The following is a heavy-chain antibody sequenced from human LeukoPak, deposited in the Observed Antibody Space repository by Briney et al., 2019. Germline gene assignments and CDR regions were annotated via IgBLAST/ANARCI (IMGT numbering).Heavy chain of an antibody. Sequence: SQTLSLTCAISGDSVSSNSAPWNWIRQSPSRGLEWLGRTYYRSKWYNEYAISVKSPITINADTSKNQFSLQLNSVTPEDTAVYYCARELTGFDYWGQGTLVTVSS. J-gene: IGHJ4*02. CDR1: GDSVSSNSAP. D-gene: IGHD7-27*01. CDR2: TYYRSKWYN. CDR3: ARELTGFDY. V-gene: IGHV6-1*01.